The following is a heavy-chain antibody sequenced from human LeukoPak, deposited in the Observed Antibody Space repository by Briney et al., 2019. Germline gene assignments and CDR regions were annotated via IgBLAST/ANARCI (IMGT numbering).Heavy chain of an antibody. CDR3: ARARRSGGITMVRGVKDRGWFDS. D-gene: IGHD3-10*01. J-gene: IGHJ5*01. V-gene: IGHV3-23*01. CDR2: ISGGGDTT. CDR1: GFSFSSYT. Sequence: GGSLRLSCSASGFSFSSYTMTWVRQAPGKGPEWVSIISGGGDTTFYTDSVKGRFTISRDNSKNTLYLQMNSLRAEDTAVFYCARARRSGGITMVRGVKDRGWFDSWGQGILVTVSS.